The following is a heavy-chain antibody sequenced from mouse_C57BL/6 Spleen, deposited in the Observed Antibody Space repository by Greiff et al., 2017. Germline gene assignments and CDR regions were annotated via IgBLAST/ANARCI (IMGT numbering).Heavy chain of an antibody. Sequence: QVQLQQPGAELVKPGASVKMSCKASGYTFTSYWITWVKQRPGQGLEWIGDIYPGSGSTNYNEKFKRKATLTVDTSSSTAYMQLSSLTSEDSAVYYCARWYYGSSIPFAYWGQGTLVTVSA. CDR1: GYTFTSYW. D-gene: IGHD1-1*01. J-gene: IGHJ3*01. V-gene: IGHV1-55*01. CDR3: ARWYYGSSIPFAY. CDR2: IYPGSGST.